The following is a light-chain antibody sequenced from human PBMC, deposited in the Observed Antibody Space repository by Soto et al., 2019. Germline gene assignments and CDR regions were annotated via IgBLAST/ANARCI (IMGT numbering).Light chain of an antibody. J-gene: IGKJ1*01. CDR1: QSVSSSY. V-gene: IGKV3-20*01. CDR3: HQYGSSPAT. CDR2: GAT. Sequence: EIVLAQSPATLSLSPGERAARSCRASQSVSSSYLAWYQQRRGQAPRLLIYGATSRATGIPDRFSGSGSGTDFTLTISRLEPEDFAVYYCHQYGSSPATFGQGTKVDIK.